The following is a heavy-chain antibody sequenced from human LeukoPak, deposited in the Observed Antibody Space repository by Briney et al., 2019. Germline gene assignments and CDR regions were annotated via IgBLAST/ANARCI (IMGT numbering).Heavy chain of an antibody. CDR2: INPNSGGT. Sequence: ASVKVSCKASGYTFTGHYMHWVRQAPGQGLEWMGWINPNSGGTNYAQKFQGRVTMTRDTSISTAYMELSRLRSDDTAVYYCASHPGDMVATIRGLDYWGQGTLVTVSS. CDR3: ASHPGDMVATIRGLDY. CDR1: GYTFTGHY. V-gene: IGHV1-2*02. J-gene: IGHJ4*02. D-gene: IGHD5-12*01.